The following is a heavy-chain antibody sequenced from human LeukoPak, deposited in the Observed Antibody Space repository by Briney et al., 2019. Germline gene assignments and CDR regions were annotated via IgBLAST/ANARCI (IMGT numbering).Heavy chain of an antibody. CDR1: GFTFSSYV. CDR2: IYCSGST. V-gene: IGHV4-39*01. J-gene: IGHJ4*02. CDR3: ARRPLFDY. Sequence: GSLRLSCAASGFTFSSYVMNWVRQAPGKGLEWIASIYCSGSTYYNPSLKSRVTVSVDTSKSQFSLRLSSVTAADTAVYYCARRPLFDYWGQGTLVTVSS.